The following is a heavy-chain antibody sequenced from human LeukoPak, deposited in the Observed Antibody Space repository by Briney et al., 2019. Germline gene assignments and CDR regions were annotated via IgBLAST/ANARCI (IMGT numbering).Heavy chain of an antibody. D-gene: IGHD2-15*01. CDR2: IYYTGST. CDR1: GGSISSSYW. V-gene: IGHV4-39*01. J-gene: IGHJ4*02. CDR3: ARHHRRHCSGVTCYRYYFDY. Sequence: SETLSLTCAVSGGSISSSYWWSRIRQPPGKGLEWIGNIYYTGSTFYNPSLKSRVTISVDTSKNQFSLKLNSVTAADTAVFYCARHHRRHCSGVTCYRYYFDYWGQGTLVTVSS.